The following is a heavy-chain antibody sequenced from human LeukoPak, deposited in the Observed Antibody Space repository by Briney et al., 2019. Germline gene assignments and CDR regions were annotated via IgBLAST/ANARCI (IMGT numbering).Heavy chain of an antibody. CDR3: ARRRRIGAAGGDGMDV. V-gene: IGHV4-4*09. D-gene: IGHD6-13*01. J-gene: IGHJ6*02. CDR1: GGSMSSYY. Sequence: PSETLSLTCTVSGGSMSSYYWTWIRQPPGQGLEWIGYTYNSGRTNYNPSLKSRVTISADTSKNQFSLKLDSVTAADTANYYCARRRRIGAAGGDGMDVWGQGTTVTVSS. CDR2: TYNSGRT.